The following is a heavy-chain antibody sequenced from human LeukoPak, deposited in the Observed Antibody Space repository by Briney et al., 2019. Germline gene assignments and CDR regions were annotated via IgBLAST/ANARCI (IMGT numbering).Heavy chain of an antibody. J-gene: IGHJ4*02. V-gene: IGHV3-23*01. CDR3: AKDSRYCSSTSCYEGLDY. Sequence: GGPLRLSCAASGFTFSSYGMSWVRQAPGKGLEWVSAITSSGGSTYYGDSVKGRFTISRDNSKNTLYLQMNSLRAEDTAVYYCAKDSRYCSSTSCYEGLDYWGQGTLVTVSS. D-gene: IGHD2-2*01. CDR1: GFTFSSYG. CDR2: ITSSGGST.